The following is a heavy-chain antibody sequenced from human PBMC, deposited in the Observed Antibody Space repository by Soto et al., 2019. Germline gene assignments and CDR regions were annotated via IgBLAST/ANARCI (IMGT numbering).Heavy chain of an antibody. Sequence: QEQLVQSGAVVEEPGASVTVSCKASGYSFTSYDINWVRQAAGQGLEWMGWLNTNSGRTGYAQKFQGRVTMTMDTSSSTAYMELNSLRSDDTAVYYCARVPASLDPWGQGTLVTVSS. J-gene: IGHJ5*02. V-gene: IGHV1-8*01. CDR3: ARVPASLDP. CDR2: LNTNSGRT. CDR1: GYSFTSYD.